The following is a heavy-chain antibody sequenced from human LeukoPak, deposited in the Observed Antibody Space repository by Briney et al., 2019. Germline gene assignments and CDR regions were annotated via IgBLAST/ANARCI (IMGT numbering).Heavy chain of an antibody. CDR2: IYYSGST. CDR1: GGSINSYY. D-gene: IGHD3-22*01. V-gene: IGHV4-59*08. J-gene: IGHJ4*02. Sequence: SETLSLTCTVSGGSINSYYWSWIRQPPGKGLEWIGYIYYSGSTYYNPSLKSRVTISVDTSKNQFSLKLSSVTAADTAVYYCARVGSGWIQDYWGQGTLVTVSS. CDR3: ARVGSGWIQDY.